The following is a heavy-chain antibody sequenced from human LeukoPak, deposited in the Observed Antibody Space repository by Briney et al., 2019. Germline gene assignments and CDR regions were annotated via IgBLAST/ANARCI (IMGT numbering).Heavy chain of an antibody. Sequence: ASVKVPCKASGYTFTKYYMHWVRQAPGQGPEWMGIINPSGGSTSYAQKFQGRVTMTRDTSTSRVYMEVSSLRSEDTAVYYCARDSNSGAFDIWGQGTMVTVSS. CDR2: INPSGGST. CDR1: GYTFTKYY. D-gene: IGHD6-6*01. CDR3: ARDSNSGAFDI. V-gene: IGHV1-46*01. J-gene: IGHJ3*02.